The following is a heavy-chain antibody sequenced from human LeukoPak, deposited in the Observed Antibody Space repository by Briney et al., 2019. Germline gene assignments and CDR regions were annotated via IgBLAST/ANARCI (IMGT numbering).Heavy chain of an antibody. V-gene: IGHV4-34*01. CDR3: ARGRGYYDSSGYI. Sequence: SETLSLTCAVYGGSFSGYYWSWIRQPPGKGLEWIGEINHSGSTNYNPSLKSRVTISVDTSKNQFSLKLSSVTAADTAVYYCARGRGYYDSSGYIWDQGTLVIVSS. J-gene: IGHJ4*02. CDR1: GGSFSGYY. CDR2: INHSGST. D-gene: IGHD3-22*01.